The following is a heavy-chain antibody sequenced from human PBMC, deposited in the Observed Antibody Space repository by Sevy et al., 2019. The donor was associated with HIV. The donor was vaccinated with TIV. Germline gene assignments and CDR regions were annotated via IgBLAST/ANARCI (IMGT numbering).Heavy chain of an antibody. CDR3: ARCLGGLRPWEYNWFDP. CDR1: GYTFSSYG. D-gene: IGHD1-26*01. CDR2: IGAYNGNI. J-gene: IGHJ5*02. Sequence: ASVKVYCKASGYTFSSYGISWVRQAPGQGLEWMGWIGAYNGNIKYSQKFQGRVTMTTDTSTSTVYMELRSLRSVDTAVYYCARCLGGLRPWEYNWFDPWGQGTLVTVSS. V-gene: IGHV1-18*01.